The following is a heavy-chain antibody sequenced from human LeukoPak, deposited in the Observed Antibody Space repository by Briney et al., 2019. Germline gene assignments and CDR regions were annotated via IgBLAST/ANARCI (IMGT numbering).Heavy chain of an antibody. D-gene: IGHD6-19*01. V-gene: IGHV1-18*01. CDR1: GYTFTSYG. CDR3: ARERVIAVAGTDYYYGMDV. J-gene: IGHJ6*02. CDR2: ISAYNGNT. Sequence: ASVKVSCKASGYTFTSYGICWVRQAPGQGLEWMGWISAYNGNTNYAQKLQGRVTMTTDTSTSTAYMELRSLRSDDTAVYYCARERVIAVAGTDYYYGMDVWGQGTTVTVSS.